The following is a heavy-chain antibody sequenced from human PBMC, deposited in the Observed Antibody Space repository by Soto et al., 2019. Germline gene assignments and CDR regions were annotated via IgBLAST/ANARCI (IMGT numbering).Heavy chain of an antibody. Sequence: SETLSLTCTVSGGSISSSSYYWGWIRQPPGKRLEWIGSIYYSGSTYYNPSLKSRVTISVDTSKNQFSLKLSSVTAADTAVYYCASQLEGYYDSSGYQNWFDPWGQGTLVNV. CDR3: ASQLEGYYDSSGYQNWFDP. J-gene: IGHJ5*02. CDR2: IYYSGST. D-gene: IGHD3-22*01. CDR1: GGSISSSSYY. V-gene: IGHV4-39*01.